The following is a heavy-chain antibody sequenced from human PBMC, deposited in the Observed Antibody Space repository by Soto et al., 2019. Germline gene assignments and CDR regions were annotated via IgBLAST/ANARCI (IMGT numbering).Heavy chain of an antibody. CDR3: ARDMSSSWFYWFDP. V-gene: IGHV3-7*01. CDR1: GFTFSSYW. J-gene: IGHJ5*02. Sequence: EVQLVESGGGLVQPGGSLRLSCAASGFTFSSYWMSWVRQAPGKGLEWVANIKQDGSEKYYVDSVKGRFTISRDNAKNSLYLQMNSLRAEDTAVYYCARDMSSSWFYWFDPWGQGTLVTVSS. D-gene: IGHD6-13*01. CDR2: IKQDGSEK.